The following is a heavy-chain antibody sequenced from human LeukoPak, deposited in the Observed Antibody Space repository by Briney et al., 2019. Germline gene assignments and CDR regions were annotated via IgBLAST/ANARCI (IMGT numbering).Heavy chain of an antibody. CDR1: GFTFSSHS. D-gene: IGHD1-14*01. Sequence: GGSLRLSCAASGFTFSSHSMNWVRQAPGKGLEWVSSIGSSSSSIYYADSVKGRFTISRDNAKNSLYLQMNSLRAEDTAVYYCARESEQYFDYWGQGTLVTVSS. CDR2: IGSSSSSI. CDR3: ARESEQYFDY. J-gene: IGHJ4*02. V-gene: IGHV3-21*01.